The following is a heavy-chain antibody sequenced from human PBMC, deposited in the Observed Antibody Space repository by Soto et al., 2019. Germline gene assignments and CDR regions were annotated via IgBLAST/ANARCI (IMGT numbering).Heavy chain of an antibody. CDR3: ATTRRGIAVAGTSSSFDY. J-gene: IGHJ4*02. D-gene: IGHD6-19*01. CDR1: GGSVSSGSYY. Sequence: SETLSLTWTVSGGSVSSGSYYWSWIRQPPGKGLEWIGYIYYSGSTNYNPSLKSRVTISVDTSKNQFSLKLSSVTAADTAVYYCATTRRGIAVAGTSSSFDYWGQGTLVTGSS. CDR2: IYYSGST. V-gene: IGHV4-61*01.